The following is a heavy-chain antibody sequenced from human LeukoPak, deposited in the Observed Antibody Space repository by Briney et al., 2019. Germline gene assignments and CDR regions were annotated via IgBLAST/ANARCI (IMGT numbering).Heavy chain of an antibody. D-gene: IGHD3-10*01. CDR3: AAGYGSRSYVDY. CDR1: GGSISSSSYY. J-gene: IGHJ4*02. Sequence: SETLSLTCTVSGGSISSSSYYWGWIRQPPGKGLEWIGEISHTGSTNYNPSLKSRVTISVDTSKNQFSLKLSSVTAADTAVYYCAAGYGSRSYVDYWGQGTLVTVSS. V-gene: IGHV4-39*07. CDR2: ISHTGST.